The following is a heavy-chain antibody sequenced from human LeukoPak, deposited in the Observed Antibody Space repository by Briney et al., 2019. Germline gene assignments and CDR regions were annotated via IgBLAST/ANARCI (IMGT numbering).Heavy chain of an antibody. V-gene: IGHV3-7*01. CDR3: ARDGVVVVAATYDGLDV. Sequence: PGGSLRLSCVASGFTFSSYWMSWVRQAPGMGLEWVANIKEDGSEKNYVDSVKGRFTISRDNAKNSLYLQMNSLRAEDTAVYYCARDGVVVVAATYDGLDVWGQGTTVTVSS. J-gene: IGHJ6*02. D-gene: IGHD2-15*01. CDR1: GFTFSSYW. CDR2: IKEDGSEK.